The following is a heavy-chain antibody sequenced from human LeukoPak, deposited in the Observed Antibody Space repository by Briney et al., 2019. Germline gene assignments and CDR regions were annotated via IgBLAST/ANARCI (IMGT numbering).Heavy chain of an antibody. D-gene: IGHD6-13*01. CDR2: IYTSGSN. CDR3: ASSIAAGGTGYFDY. Sequence: SEPLSLPCTVSGGSISSYYWSWIRQPPGKGLEWIGYIYTSGSNNYYPSLQSRVTISVDTSKSQFSLMLSSVTAADTAVYYCASSIAAGGTGYFDYWGQGTLVTVSS. V-gene: IGHV4-4*09. J-gene: IGHJ4*02. CDR1: GGSISSYY.